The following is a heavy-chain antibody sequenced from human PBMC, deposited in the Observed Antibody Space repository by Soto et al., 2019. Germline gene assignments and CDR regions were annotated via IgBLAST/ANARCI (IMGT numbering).Heavy chain of an antibody. D-gene: IGHD3-22*01. CDR2: IYAGGNI. Sequence: EMQLVESGGGLVQPRGSLRLSCAASGFTVSSNYMSWVRQAPGKGLEWVSVIYAGGNIHYADSVEGRFSISRDNSNNMLYLQMSSLRAEDTAVYYCVREKVTMIVGFYYFDYWGQGTRVTVSS. CDR1: GFTVSSNY. J-gene: IGHJ4*02. CDR3: VREKVTMIVGFYYFDY. V-gene: IGHV3-66*01.